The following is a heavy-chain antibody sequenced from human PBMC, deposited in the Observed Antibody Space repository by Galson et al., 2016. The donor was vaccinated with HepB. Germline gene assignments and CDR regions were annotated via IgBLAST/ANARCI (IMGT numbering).Heavy chain of an antibody. CDR1: GYTFPSYG. Sequence: SVKVSCKASGYTFPSYGISWVRQAPGQGLEWMGWISPYNGDTIYAQNLQGRVTMTTDTSTTTANMELRSLRSDDTAVYYCASGPRRRPLYFDLGGRGTLVTCSS. CDR2: ISPYNGDT. J-gene: IGHJ2*01. CDR3: ASGPRRRPLYFDL. V-gene: IGHV1-18*01.